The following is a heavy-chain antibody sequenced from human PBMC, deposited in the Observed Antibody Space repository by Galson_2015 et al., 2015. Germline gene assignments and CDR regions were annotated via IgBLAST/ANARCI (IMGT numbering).Heavy chain of an antibody. J-gene: IGHJ4*02. V-gene: IGHV3-48*02. CDR2: ISSSSSTI. D-gene: IGHD2-21*01. CDR1: GFTFSTYS. Sequence: SLRLSCAASGFTFSTYSMNWVRQAPGKGLEWVSYISSSSSTIYYADSVKGRFTISRDNAKNSLYLQMSSLRDEDTAVYYCAKRGRDSYCGGGDCSPFDYWGQGTLITVSS. CDR3: AKRGRDSYCGGGDCSPFDY.